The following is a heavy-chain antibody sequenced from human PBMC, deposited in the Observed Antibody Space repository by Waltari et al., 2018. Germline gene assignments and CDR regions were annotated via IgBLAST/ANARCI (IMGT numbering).Heavy chain of an antibody. CDR3: VRSLSVGWWFDP. J-gene: IGHJ5*02. V-gene: IGHV1-2*06. CDR1: GYIFSGYF. Sequence: QGQLVQSGAEVKKPGASVKVSCKASGYIFSGYFIHWLRRARGEGLEWMGRIDTDNGGTTYAQKFQGRVYMTRDTSITTLYLELSSLTSDDAAVYYCVRSLSVGWWFDPWGQGTLVTVS. D-gene: IGHD1-26*01. CDR2: IDTDNGGT.